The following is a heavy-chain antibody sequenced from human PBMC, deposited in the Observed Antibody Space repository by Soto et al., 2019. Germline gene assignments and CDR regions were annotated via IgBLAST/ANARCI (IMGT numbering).Heavy chain of an antibody. CDR1: GYNFMPYG. CDR3: ARDLDPSGSYYTDY. V-gene: IGHV1-18*04. J-gene: IGHJ4*02. Sequence: QVQLVQSGAEVKKPGASVKVSCKASGYNFMPYGVNWVRQAPGQGLEWMGWISPWKGKTNYEQSFQGSVTMTTDTSTSTAYMELRSLTSDDTAVYYCARDLDPSGSYYTDYWGPGTLVTVSS. D-gene: IGHD3-10*01. CDR2: ISPWKGKT.